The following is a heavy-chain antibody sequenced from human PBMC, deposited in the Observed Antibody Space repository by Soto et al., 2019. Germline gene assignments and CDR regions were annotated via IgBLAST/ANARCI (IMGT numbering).Heavy chain of an antibody. Sequence: GGSLRLSCAASGFTFSSYAMSWVRQAPGKGLEWVSAISGSGGSTYYADSVKGRFTISRDNSKNTLYLQMNSLRAEDTAVYYCAKDLLISPPSDLIIVVVPAASTDYWGQGTLVTVSS. V-gene: IGHV3-23*01. CDR1: GFTFSSYA. CDR3: AKDLLISPPSDLIIVVVPAASTDY. CDR2: ISGSGGST. D-gene: IGHD2-2*01. J-gene: IGHJ4*02.